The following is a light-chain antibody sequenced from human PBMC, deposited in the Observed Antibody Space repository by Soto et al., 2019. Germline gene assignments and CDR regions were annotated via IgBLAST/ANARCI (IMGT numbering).Light chain of an antibody. Sequence: DIPMTQSPSSLSASVGDRVTITCQASQDISNYLNWYQQKPGKAPKLLIYDASNLENEVPSRFSGSGSGTDFTYTISSLQPEDIATYYYQQYDNLLITFGQGTRLEIK. J-gene: IGKJ5*01. CDR3: QQYDNLLIT. V-gene: IGKV1-33*01. CDR1: QDISNY. CDR2: DAS.